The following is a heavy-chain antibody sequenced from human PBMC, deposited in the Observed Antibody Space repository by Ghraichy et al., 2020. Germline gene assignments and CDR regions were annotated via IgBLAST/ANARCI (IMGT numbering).Heavy chain of an antibody. CDR3: ARGAYAQVEY. Sequence: GGSLRLSCAASGFSFSSYWMTWVRQAPGKGLEWVANIKEDGSDKYYVDSVKGRFTISRDNAKNSLYLQMNSLGVEDAAVYYCARGAYAQVEYWGQGTLVTVSS. V-gene: IGHV3-7*03. J-gene: IGHJ4*02. D-gene: IGHD5-12*01. CDR1: GFSFSSYW. CDR2: IKEDGSDK.